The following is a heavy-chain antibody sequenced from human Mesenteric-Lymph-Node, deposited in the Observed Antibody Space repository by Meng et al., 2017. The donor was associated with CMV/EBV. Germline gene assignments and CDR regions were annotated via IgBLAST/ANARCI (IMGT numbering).Heavy chain of an antibody. V-gene: IGHV3-53*01. CDR3: ARRWAMDV. Sequence: GGSLRLSCAASGFTVSSNYMSWVRQAPGKGLEWVSVIYPNGRTHYADSVKGRFTISRDNSKNILYLQMNSLRAEDTAVYYCARRWAMDVWGQGTTVTVSS. CDR1: GFTVSSNY. CDR2: IYPNGRT. D-gene: IGHD4-23*01. J-gene: IGHJ6*02.